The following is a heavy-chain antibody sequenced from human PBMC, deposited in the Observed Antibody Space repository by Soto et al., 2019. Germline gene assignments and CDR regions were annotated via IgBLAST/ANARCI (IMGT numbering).Heavy chain of an antibody. D-gene: IGHD3-16*02. CDR2: IYHSGST. CDR1: GGSISSGGYS. Sequence: QLQLQESGSGLVKPSQTLSLTCAVSGGSISSGGYSWSWIRQPPGKGLEWIGYIYHSGSTYYNPSRKSRATRSGDRPKNQFSLKLSAVAAADTAVYYCARVPIVWGQGTLVTVSS. V-gene: IGHV4-30-2*01. J-gene: IGHJ4*02. CDR3: ARVPIV.